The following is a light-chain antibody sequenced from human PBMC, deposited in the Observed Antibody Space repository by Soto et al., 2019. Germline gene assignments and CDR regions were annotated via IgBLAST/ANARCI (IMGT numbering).Light chain of an antibody. J-gene: IGLJ1*01. CDR1: SSDVGGYNY. CDR2: EVS. CDR3: SSYTSSSTLVV. Sequence: QSVLTQPASLSGSPGQSITISCTGTSSDVGGYNYVSWYQQHPGKAPKLMIYEVSNRPSGVSNRFSGSKSGNTASLPISGLQAEDEADYYCSSYTSSSTLVVFGTGTKGTVL. V-gene: IGLV2-14*01.